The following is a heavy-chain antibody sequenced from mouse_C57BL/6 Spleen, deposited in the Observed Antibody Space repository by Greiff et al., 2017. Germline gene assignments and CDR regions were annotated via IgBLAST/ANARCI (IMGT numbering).Heavy chain of an antibody. J-gene: IGHJ4*01. CDR1: GYTFTSYW. CDR3: ARSDYGSFAMDY. Sequence: QVQLQQPGAELVRPGSSVKLSCKASGYTFTSYWMHWVKQRPIQGLEWIGNIDPSDSETNYNQKFKDKATLTVDTSSSTAYMQLSSLTSEDSAVYYCARSDYGSFAMDYWGQGTSVTVSA. D-gene: IGHD1-1*01. V-gene: IGHV1-52*01. CDR2: IDPSDSET.